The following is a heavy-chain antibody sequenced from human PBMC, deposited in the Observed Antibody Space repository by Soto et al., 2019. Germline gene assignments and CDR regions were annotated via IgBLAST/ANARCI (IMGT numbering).Heavy chain of an antibody. V-gene: IGHV3-23*01. CDR2: ISGSGGVT. J-gene: IGHJ3*01. Sequence: GGSLRLCCAASGFTFSSYAMSWVRQGPGKGLEWVTLISGSGGVTDYADSVKGRFTVSRDNSKNTMYLELNSLTAGDTAIYYCAKIHSGSSEDAFDVWGQGTVVTVSS. CDR1: GFTFSSYA. CDR3: AKIHSGSSEDAFDV. D-gene: IGHD6-19*01.